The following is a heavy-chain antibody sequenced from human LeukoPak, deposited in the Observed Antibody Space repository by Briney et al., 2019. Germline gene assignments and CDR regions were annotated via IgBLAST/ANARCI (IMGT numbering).Heavy chain of an antibody. J-gene: IGHJ5*02. D-gene: IGHD3-3*01. CDR3: ARGNHYDFWSGYYNWFDP. V-gene: IGHV4-59*01. CDR1: GGSISSYY. CDR2: IYYSGST. Sequence: PSETLSLTCTVSGGSISSYYWSWIRQPPGKGLEWIGYIYYSGSTNYNPSLKSRVTISVDTSKNQFSLKLSSVTAADTAVYYCARGNHYDFWSGYYNWFDPWGQGTLVTVSS.